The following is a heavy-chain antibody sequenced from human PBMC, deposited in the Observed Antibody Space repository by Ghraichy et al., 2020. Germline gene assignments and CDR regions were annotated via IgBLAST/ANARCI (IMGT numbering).Heavy chain of an antibody. D-gene: IGHD6-13*01. Sequence: GESLNISCAASGFTFSSYSINWVRQAPGKGLEWVSSISSSSSYIYYADSVKGRFTISRDNAKNSLYLQMNSLRAEDTAVYYCARILDGIAASYGMDVWGQGTTVTVSS. CDR3: ARILDGIAASYGMDV. V-gene: IGHV3-21*01. J-gene: IGHJ6*02. CDR2: ISSSSSYI. CDR1: GFTFSSYS.